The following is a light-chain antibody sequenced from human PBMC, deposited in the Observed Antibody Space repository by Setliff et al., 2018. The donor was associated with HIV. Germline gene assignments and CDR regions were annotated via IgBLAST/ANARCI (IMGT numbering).Light chain of an antibody. Sequence: QSALTQPASVSGPPGQSITVSCTGTSSDVGAFDFVSWYRQHPGKAPELMIYDVTNRPSGVSNRFSGSKSGNTASLTISGLQAEDEADYYCTSYANSDAFIFGTGTKVTVL. CDR1: SSDVGAFDF. V-gene: IGLV2-14*03. J-gene: IGLJ1*01. CDR2: DVT. CDR3: TSYANSDAFI.